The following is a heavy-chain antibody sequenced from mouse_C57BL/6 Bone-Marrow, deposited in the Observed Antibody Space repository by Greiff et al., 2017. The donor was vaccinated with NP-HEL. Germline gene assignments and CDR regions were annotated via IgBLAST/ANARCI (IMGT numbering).Heavy chain of an antibody. CDR1: GYTFTDYE. CDR3: TRRDYGSSYEAMDY. Sequence: QVQLQQSGAELVRPGASVTLSCKASGYTFTDYEMHWVKQTPVHGLEWIGAIDPETGGTAYNQTFKGKAILTADKSSSTAYMELRSLTSEDSAVYYCTRRDYGSSYEAMDYWGQGTSVTVSS. D-gene: IGHD1-1*01. CDR2: IDPETGGT. J-gene: IGHJ4*01. V-gene: IGHV1-15*01.